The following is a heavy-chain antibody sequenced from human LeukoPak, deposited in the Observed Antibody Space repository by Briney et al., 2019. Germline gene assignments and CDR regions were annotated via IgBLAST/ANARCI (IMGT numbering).Heavy chain of an antibody. CDR1: GFTFSNYG. CDR3: ARDRLRFLEWWDAFDI. D-gene: IGHD3-3*01. J-gene: IGHJ3*02. Sequence: GGSLRLSCAASGFTFSNYGMHWVRQAPGKGLEWVAVIWYGGSNKYYADSVKGRFTISRDNSKNTLYLQMSSLRAEDTAVYYCARDRLRFLEWWDAFDIWGQGTMVTVSS. V-gene: IGHV3-33*08. CDR2: IWYGGSNK.